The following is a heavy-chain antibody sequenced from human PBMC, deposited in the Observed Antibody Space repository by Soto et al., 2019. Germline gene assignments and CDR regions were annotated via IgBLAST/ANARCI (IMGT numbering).Heavy chain of an antibody. V-gene: IGHV4-34*01. J-gene: IGHJ4*02. Sequence: SETLSLTCAVYGGSFSGYYWSWIRQPPGKGLEWIGEINHSGSTNYNPSLKSRVTISVDTSKNQFSLKLSSVTAADTAVYYCARRLAVRGVHYWGQGTLVTVSS. CDR3: ARRLAVRGVHY. CDR2: INHSGST. CDR1: GGSFSGYY. D-gene: IGHD3-10*01.